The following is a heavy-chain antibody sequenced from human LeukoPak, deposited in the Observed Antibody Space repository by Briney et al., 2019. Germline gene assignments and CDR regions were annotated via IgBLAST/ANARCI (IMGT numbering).Heavy chain of an antibody. CDR3: AVTGTYYYDSSGYYYGGYFDY. Sequence: SETLSLTCTVSGGSISSGSYYWSWIRQPAGKGLEWIGRIYTSGSTNYNPSLKSRVTISVDTSKNQFSLKLSYVTAADTAVYYCAVTGTYYYDSSGYYYGGYFDYWGQGTLVTVSS. V-gene: IGHV4-61*02. D-gene: IGHD3-22*01. CDR2: IYTSGST. CDR1: GGSISSGSYY. J-gene: IGHJ4*02.